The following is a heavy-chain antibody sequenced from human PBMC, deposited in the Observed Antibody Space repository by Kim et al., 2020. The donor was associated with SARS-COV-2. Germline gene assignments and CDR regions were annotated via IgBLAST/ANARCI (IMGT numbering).Heavy chain of an antibody. Sequence: SLKSRVTISVDTSKNQFSLKRSSVTAADTAVNYCARREDGYYGAGSYYRHWGQGTLVTVSS. D-gene: IGHD3-10*01. CDR3: ARREDGYYGAGSYYRH. V-gene: IGHV4-39*01. J-gene: IGHJ4*02.